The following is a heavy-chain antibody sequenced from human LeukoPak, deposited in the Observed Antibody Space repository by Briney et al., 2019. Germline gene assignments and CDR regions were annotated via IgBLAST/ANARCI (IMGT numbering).Heavy chain of an antibody. CDR1: GGSISSYY. CDR3: AGNYYDSSGPFS. D-gene: IGHD3-22*01. J-gene: IGHJ4*02. CDR2: IYYSGST. V-gene: IGHV4-59*01. Sequence: SETLSLTCTVSGGSISSYYWRWIRKPTGKGLEWIGYIYYSGSTNYNRPLKSRVTISVDTSKNQCSLKLSSVTAADTAVYYCAGNYYDSSGPFSWSQGTLVTVSS.